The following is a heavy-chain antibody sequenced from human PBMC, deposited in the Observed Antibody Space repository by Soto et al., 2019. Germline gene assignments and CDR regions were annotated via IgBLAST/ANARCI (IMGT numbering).Heavy chain of an antibody. Sequence: GGSLRLSCASSGFTVSTNYMGWVRQAPGKGLEWVSLINTGNSSFYADSVKGRFTISRDSSKNTLYLQMNSLRVEDTAVYYCVRVVAAAGTWGQGALVTVSS. J-gene: IGHJ5*02. V-gene: IGHV3-53*01. D-gene: IGHD6-13*01. CDR1: GFTVSTNY. CDR2: INTGNSS. CDR3: VRVVAAAGT.